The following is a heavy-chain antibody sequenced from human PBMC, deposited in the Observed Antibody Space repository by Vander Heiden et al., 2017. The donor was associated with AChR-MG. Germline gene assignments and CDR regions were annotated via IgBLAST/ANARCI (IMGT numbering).Heavy chain of an antibody. CDR2: INHSGST. CDR1: GGSFSGYY. J-gene: IGHJ4*02. V-gene: IGHV4-34*01. D-gene: IGHD4-17*01. CDR3: ARAAPGDFIDY. Sequence: QVQLQQWGAGLLKPSETLSLTCAVYGGSFSGYYWSWIRQPPGKGLEWIGEINHSGSTNYNPSLKSRVTISVDTSKNQFSLKLSSVTAADTAVYYCARAAPGDFIDYWGQGTLVTVSS.